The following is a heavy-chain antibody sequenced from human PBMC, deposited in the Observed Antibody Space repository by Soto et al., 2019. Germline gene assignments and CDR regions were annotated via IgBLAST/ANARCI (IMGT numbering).Heavy chain of an antibody. D-gene: IGHD6-19*01. Sequence: GGSLRLSCAASGFTVSSNYMSWVRQAPGKGLEWVSVIYSGGSTYYADSVKGRFTISRHNSKNTLYLQMNSLRAEDTAVYYCARVPPGIAVAGPYFDDWGQGTLVTVSS. J-gene: IGHJ4*02. V-gene: IGHV3-53*04. CDR1: GFTVSSNY. CDR2: IYSGGST. CDR3: ARVPPGIAVAGPYFDD.